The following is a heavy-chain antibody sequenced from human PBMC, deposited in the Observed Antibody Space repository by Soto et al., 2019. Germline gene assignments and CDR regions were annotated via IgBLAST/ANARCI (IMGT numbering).Heavy chain of an antibody. Sequence: GASVKVSCKASGHTFSTYYMHWVRQAPGQGYEWMGIINPSGGSTTYAQKFQGRVTMTRDTSTTTVYMELSSLKSEDTAVYYCARYDYNGYYFDYWGQGTLVTVSS. CDR3: ARYDYNGYYFDY. CDR1: GHTFSTYY. CDR2: INPSGGST. J-gene: IGHJ4*02. V-gene: IGHV1-46*01. D-gene: IGHD4-4*01.